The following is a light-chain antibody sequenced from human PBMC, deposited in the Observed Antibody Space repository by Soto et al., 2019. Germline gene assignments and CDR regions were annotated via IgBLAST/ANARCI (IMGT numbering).Light chain of an antibody. V-gene: IGKV3-20*01. CDR3: QQFSSYPLT. Sequence: IVCTQSAGTLSLSPAYRATLSCRASQSVSSNLAWYQQKPGQAPRILIYDASSRATGIPDRFSGGGSGTDFTLTISRLEPEDFAVYYCQQFSSYPLTFGGGTKVDIK. CDR2: DAS. CDR1: QSVSSN. J-gene: IGKJ4*01.